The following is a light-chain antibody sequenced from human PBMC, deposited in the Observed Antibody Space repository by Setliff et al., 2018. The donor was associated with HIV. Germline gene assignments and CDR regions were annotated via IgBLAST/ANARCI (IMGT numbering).Light chain of an antibody. CDR3: QVWDSGSDHAGV. V-gene: IGLV2-11*01. J-gene: IGLJ1*01. CDR1: SSDVGGYNY. Sequence: QSALAQPRSVSGSPGQSVTISCTGTSSDVGGYNYVSWYQQHPGKAPKLMIYDVTKRPSGVPDRFSGSKSGNTASLTISGLRAEDEADYYCQVWDSGSDHAGVFGTGTKVTVL. CDR2: DVT.